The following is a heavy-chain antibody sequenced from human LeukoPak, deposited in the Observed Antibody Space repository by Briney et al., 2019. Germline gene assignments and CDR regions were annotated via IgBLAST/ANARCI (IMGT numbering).Heavy chain of an antibody. CDR3: ATRRELDY. D-gene: IGHD1-26*01. Sequence: GGSLRLSCAASGFTFSSYSMNWVRQAPGKGLEWVSYISSSSSTIYYADSVKGRFTISRDNAKNSLYLQMNSLRAEDTAVYYCATRRELDYWGQGTLVTVSS. J-gene: IGHJ4*02. CDR1: GFTFSSYS. V-gene: IGHV3-48*01. CDR2: ISSSSSTI.